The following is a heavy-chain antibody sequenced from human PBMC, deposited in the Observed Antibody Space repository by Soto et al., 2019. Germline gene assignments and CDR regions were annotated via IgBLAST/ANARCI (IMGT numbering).Heavy chain of an antibody. J-gene: IGHJ3*02. Sequence: AGESLRISCKGSGYSFTSYWIGWVRQMPGKGLEWMGIIYPGDSDTRYSPSFQGQVTISADKSISTAYLQWSSLKASDTAMYYCARMNYYDSSGYYHLGAFDIWGQGTMVTVSS. V-gene: IGHV5-51*01. CDR1: GYSFTSYW. CDR2: IYPGDSDT. CDR3: ARMNYYDSSGYYHLGAFDI. D-gene: IGHD3-22*01.